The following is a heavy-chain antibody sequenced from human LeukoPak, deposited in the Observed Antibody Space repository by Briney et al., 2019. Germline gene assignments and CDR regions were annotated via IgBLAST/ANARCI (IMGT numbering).Heavy chain of an antibody. D-gene: IGHD5-24*01. CDR3: VRDRTLGVRDGFILA. Sequence: GGSLRLSCAASGFTFSAYNMIWVRQAPGRGLKWHSYISGSSSAIYYADSVQGRFTISRDNAKNSLSLQMSSLRVEDTAVYYCVRDRTLGVRDGFILAWGQGTLVTVSS. CDR2: ISGSSSAI. J-gene: IGHJ5*02. V-gene: IGHV3-48*01. CDR1: GFTFSAYN.